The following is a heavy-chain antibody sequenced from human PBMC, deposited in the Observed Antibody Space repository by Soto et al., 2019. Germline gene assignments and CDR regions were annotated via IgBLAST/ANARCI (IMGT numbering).Heavy chain of an antibody. V-gene: IGHV3-73*01. D-gene: IGHD1-26*01. CDR1: GFTFSGSA. CDR2: IRSKANSYAT. J-gene: IGHJ3*02. Sequence: GGALRLSCAASGFTFSGSAMHWVRQASGKGLEWVGRIRSKANSYATAYAASVKGRFTISRDDSKNTAYLQMNSLRTEDTAVYYCTRPGSWHNDAFDIWGQGTMVTVSS. CDR3: TRPGSWHNDAFDI.